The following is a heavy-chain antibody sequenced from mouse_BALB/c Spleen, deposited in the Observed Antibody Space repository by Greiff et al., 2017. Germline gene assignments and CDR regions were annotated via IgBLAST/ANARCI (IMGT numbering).Heavy chain of an antibody. J-gene: IGHJ4*01. Sequence: QVTLKVSGPGILQPSQTLSLTCSFSGFSLSTSGMGVSWIRQPSGKGLEWLAHIYWDDDKRYNPSLKSRLTISKDTSSNQVFLKITSVDTADTATYYCARRADGYPYAMDYWGQGTSVTVSS. D-gene: IGHD2-3*01. CDR3: ARRADGYPYAMDY. V-gene: IGHV8-12*01. CDR1: GFSLSTSGMG. CDR2: IYWDDDK.